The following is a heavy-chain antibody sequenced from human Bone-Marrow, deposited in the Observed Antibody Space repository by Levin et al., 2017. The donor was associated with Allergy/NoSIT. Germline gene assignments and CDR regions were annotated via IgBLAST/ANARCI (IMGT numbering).Heavy chain of an antibody. D-gene: IGHD1-20*01. CDR2: IKNDGIST. CDR3: ARYNWNDGAFDY. CDR1: GFIFTNYW. Sequence: GGSLRLSCAASGFIFTNYWMHWVRQAPGKGLVWVSRIKNDGISTDYADSVKGRFTVSRDNAKTTLYLQMNSLRVEDTAVYYCARYNWNDGAFDYWGQGSLVTVSS. V-gene: IGHV3-74*01. J-gene: IGHJ4*02.